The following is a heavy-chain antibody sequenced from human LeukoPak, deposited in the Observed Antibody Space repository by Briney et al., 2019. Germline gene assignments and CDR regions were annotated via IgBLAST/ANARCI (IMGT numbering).Heavy chain of an antibody. CDR1: GFTFDDYG. CDR3: ARVASGYEFDY. Sequence: GGSLRLSCAASGFTFDDYGMSWVRQAPGKGLEWVSGINWNGGSTGYADSVKGRFTISRDNSKNTLYLQMNSLRAEDTAVYYCARVASGYEFDYWGQGTLVTVSS. D-gene: IGHD5-12*01. CDR2: INWNGGST. J-gene: IGHJ4*02. V-gene: IGHV3-20*04.